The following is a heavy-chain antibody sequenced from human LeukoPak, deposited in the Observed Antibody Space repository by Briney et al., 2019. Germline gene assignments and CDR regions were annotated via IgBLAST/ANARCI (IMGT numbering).Heavy chain of an antibody. D-gene: IGHD6-19*01. Sequence: GESLKISCKGSGYNFAQYRIGWVRQMPGKGLEWMGITHPGDSDTIYSPSFQGQATMSADKSISTAYLQWSSLKASDTAMYYCARRGSSGWHFYYFDYWGQGTLVTVSS. CDR2: THPGDSDT. CDR1: GYNFAQYR. CDR3: ARRGSSGWHFYYFDY. V-gene: IGHV5-51*01. J-gene: IGHJ4*02.